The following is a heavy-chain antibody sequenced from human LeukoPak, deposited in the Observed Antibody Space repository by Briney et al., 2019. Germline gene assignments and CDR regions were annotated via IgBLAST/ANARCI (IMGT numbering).Heavy chain of an antibody. J-gene: IGHJ3*02. Sequence: SQTLSLTCTVSGGSISSGSYYWGWIRQPPGKGLEWIGSIYYSGSTYYNPSLKSRVTISVDTSKNQFSLKLSSVTAADTAVYYCARHRRIQRTFDIWGQGTMVTVSS. CDR1: GGSISSGSYY. D-gene: IGHD2-2*01. CDR2: IYYSGST. CDR3: ARHRRIQRTFDI. V-gene: IGHV4-39*01.